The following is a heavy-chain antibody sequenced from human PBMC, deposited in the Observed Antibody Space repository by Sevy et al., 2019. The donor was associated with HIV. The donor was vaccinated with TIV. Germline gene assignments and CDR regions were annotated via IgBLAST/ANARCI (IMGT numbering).Heavy chain of an antibody. D-gene: IGHD3-10*01. V-gene: IGHV3-30*04. CDR3: AREESYGSNFDY. CDR2: ISYDGSNK. J-gene: IGHJ4*02. CDR1: GFTFSSYA. Sequence: GGSLRLSCAASGFTFSSYAMHWVRQAPGEGLEWVAVISYDGSNKYYADSVKGRFTISRDNSKNTLYLQMNSLRAEDTAVYYCAREESYGSNFDYWGQGTLVTVSS.